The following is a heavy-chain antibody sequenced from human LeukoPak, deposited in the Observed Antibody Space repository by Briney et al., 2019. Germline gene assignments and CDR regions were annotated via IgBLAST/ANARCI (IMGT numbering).Heavy chain of an antibody. CDR3: ARDSDPDIVVVPAAKCGMDV. Sequence: SVNVSCKASGGTFSSYAISWVRRAPGQGLEWMGGIIPIFGTANYAQKFQGRVTITADESTSTAHMELSSLRSEDTAVYYCARDSDPDIVVVPAAKCGMDVWGQGTTVTVSS. V-gene: IGHV1-69*13. CDR1: GGTFSSYA. D-gene: IGHD2-2*01. CDR2: IIPIFGTA. J-gene: IGHJ6*02.